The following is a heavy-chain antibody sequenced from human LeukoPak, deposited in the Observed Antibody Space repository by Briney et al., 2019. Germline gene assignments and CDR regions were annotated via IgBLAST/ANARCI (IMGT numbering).Heavy chain of an antibody. J-gene: IGHJ3*02. CDR1: AYSFTSYW. D-gene: IGHD4-17*01. CDR3: ARSYGFDAFDI. V-gene: IGHV5-51*01. CDR2: IYPGDSDT. Sequence: GESLQISCKGSAYSFTSYWIGWVRQMPGKGLEWMGIIYPGDSDTRYSPSFQGQVTISADKTISTAYLQWSSLKASDTAMYYCARSYGFDAFDIWGQGTMVTVSS.